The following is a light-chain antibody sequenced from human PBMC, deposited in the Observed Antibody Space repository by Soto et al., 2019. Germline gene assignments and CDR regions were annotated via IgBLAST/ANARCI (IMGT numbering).Light chain of an antibody. V-gene: IGKV1-39*01. Sequence: QMTQSPSSLSASVGARITITCRASQSIRTSLNWYQQKPGKAPRLLIYGASTLQSGVPSRFSGSGSATDFILTVSSLQPEDSAIYYCQQSYTTPRTFGQGTKVEV. J-gene: IGKJ1*01. CDR2: GAS. CDR3: QQSYTTPRT. CDR1: QSIRTS.